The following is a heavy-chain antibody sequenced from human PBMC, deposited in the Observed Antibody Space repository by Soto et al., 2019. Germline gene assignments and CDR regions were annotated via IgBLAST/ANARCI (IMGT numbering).Heavy chain of an antibody. V-gene: IGHV3-23*01. J-gene: IGHJ4*02. D-gene: IGHD3-10*01. CDR3: AKKVNSGPGSQYFDY. CDR2: FRTSGDGGTT. CDR1: GFTFSSYS. Sequence: GGSLRLSCAASGFTFSSYSMSWVRQAPGKGLEWVSGFRTSGDGGTTYYADSVKGRFTISRDNSKNMLFLQMNSLRAEDTAIYYCAKKVNSGPGSQYFDYWGQGTLVTSPQ.